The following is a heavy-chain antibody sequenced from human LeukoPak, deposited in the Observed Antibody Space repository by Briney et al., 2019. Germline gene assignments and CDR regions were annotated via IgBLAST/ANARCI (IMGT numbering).Heavy chain of an antibody. V-gene: IGHV4-59*12. CDR3: ARDQGSSWRFDP. CDR1: GVSIGSYY. Sequence: SETLSLTCTVSGVSIGSYYWGWIRQPPGKGLEWIAYIYYSGSTNSNPSLKSRVTISVDTSKNQFSLKLTSVTAADTAVYYCARDQGSSWRFDPWGQGTLVTVSS. D-gene: IGHD6-13*01. CDR2: IYYSGST. J-gene: IGHJ5*02.